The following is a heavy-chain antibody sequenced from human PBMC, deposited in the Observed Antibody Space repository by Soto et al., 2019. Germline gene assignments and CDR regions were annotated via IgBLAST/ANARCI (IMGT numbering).Heavy chain of an antibody. J-gene: IGHJ4*02. CDR2: ISGSGGST. D-gene: IGHD3-22*01. CDR3: AKDGGYAYYDSSGYYFRY. Sequence: PGGSLRLSCAASGFTFSSYAMSWVRQAPGKGLEWVSAISGSGGSTYYADSVKGRFTISRDNSKNTLYLQMNSLRAEDTAVYYCAKDGGYAYYDSSGYYFRYWGQGTLVTVSS. CDR1: GFTFSSYA. V-gene: IGHV3-23*01.